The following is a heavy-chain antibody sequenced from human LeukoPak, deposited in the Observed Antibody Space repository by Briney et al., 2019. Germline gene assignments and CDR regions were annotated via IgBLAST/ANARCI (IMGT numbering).Heavy chain of an antibody. V-gene: IGHV3-7*01. CDR2: IKQDGSEK. CDR1: GFTFSSYW. CDR3: ARDLEGHICYFDY. D-gene: IGHD2-21*01. Sequence: GGSLRLSCAASGFTFSSYWMSWVRQAPGKGLEWVANIKQDGSEKYYVDSVKGRFTISRDNAKNSLYLRMNSLRAEDTAVYYCARDLEGHICYFDYWGQGTLVTVSS. J-gene: IGHJ4*02.